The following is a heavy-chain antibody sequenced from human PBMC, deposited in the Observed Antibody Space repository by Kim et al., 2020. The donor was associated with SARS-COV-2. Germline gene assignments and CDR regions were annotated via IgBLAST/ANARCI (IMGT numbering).Heavy chain of an antibody. Sequence: SKTYYAESAEGRFTISEDNSRNTVYLQMSSLRAEDTAVYYCARGGAAAHDYWGQGTLVTVSS. CDR3: ARGGAAAHDY. J-gene: IGHJ4*02. D-gene: IGHD6-13*01. CDR2: SKT. V-gene: IGHV3-33*01.